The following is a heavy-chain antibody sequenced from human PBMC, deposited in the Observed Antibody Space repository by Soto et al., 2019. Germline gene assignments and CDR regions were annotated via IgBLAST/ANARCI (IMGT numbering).Heavy chain of an antibody. J-gene: IGHJ4*02. CDR3: ARDPRTTFDFRRGYSVPDFFDD. Sequence: PGESQALSCGVSGFKVKNHCMHCLRQSPGKVLEWVAVIAFDGSEKFYSDSVEGRFSISRDDSKDTIHLKMTGLKREDTAMYFCARDPRTTFDFRRGYSVPDFFDDRGQGALVTV. CDR2: IAFDGSEK. D-gene: IGHD3-3*01. CDR1: GFKVKNHC. V-gene: IGHV3-30*03.